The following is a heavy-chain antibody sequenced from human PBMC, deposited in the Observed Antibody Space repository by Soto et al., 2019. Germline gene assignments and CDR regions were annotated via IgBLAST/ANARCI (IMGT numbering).Heavy chain of an antibody. CDR2: IKSKTDGGTI. V-gene: IGHV3-15*07. D-gene: IGHD3-10*01. Sequence: VESGGGLFKPGGSLRLTCVASDFAFSNYWMHWFRQAPGKGLEWVGRIKSKTDGGTIDYAAPVEGRFTISRDDSRDTLYLQMNSLKTEDTAVYYCSSPRHSGKSVDYWGQGTLVTVSS. CDR3: SSPRHSGKSVDY. J-gene: IGHJ4*02. CDR1: DFAFSNYW.